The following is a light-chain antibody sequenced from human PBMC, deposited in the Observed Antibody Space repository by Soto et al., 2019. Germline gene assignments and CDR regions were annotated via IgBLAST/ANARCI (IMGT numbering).Light chain of an antibody. CDR2: AAS. J-gene: IGKJ5*01. Sequence: DIQMTQSPSSLSASVGDRVTITCRASQGISNFLAWYQQKPGKVPKLLISAASTLQSGVPSRFSGSGSGTDFTLTITSLQPEYVATYCCQKYSSVITFGQGTRLEI. CDR3: QKYSSVIT. CDR1: QGISNF. V-gene: IGKV1-27*01.